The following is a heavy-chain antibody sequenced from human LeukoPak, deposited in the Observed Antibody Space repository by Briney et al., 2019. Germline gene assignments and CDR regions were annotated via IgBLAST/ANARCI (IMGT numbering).Heavy chain of an antibody. CDR3: AKRQYYDFWSGYYTFDY. CDR1: GFTFSSYA. J-gene: IGHJ4*02. V-gene: IGHV3-23*01. D-gene: IGHD3-3*01. Sequence: GGSLRLSCAASGFTFSSYAMSWVRQAPGKGLEWVSAISGSGGSTYYADSVKGRFTISRDNSKNTLYLQMNSLRAEDTAVYCCAKRQYYDFWSGYYTFDYWGQGTLVTVSS. CDR2: ISGSGGST.